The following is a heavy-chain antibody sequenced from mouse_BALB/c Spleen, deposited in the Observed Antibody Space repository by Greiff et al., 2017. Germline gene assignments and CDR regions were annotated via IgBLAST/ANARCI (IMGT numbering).Heavy chain of an antibody. CDR3: AAYYRYDWYFDV. V-gene: IGHV5-12-2*01. D-gene: IGHD2-14*01. J-gene: IGHJ1*01. Sequence: EVKLMESGGGLVQPGGSLKLSCAASGFTFSSYTMSWVRQTPENRLEWVAYISNGGGSTYYPDTVKGRFTISRDNAKNTLYLQMSSLKSEDTAMYYCAAYYRYDWYFDVWGAGTTVTVSS. CDR1: GFTFSSYT. CDR2: ISNGGGST.